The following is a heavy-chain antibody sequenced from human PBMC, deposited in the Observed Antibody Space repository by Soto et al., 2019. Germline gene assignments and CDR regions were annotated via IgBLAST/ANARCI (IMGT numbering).Heavy chain of an antibody. V-gene: IGHV3-33*01. D-gene: IGHD2-8*01. CDR1: GFSFSSYG. CDR2: IWYDGSYK. CDR3: ARTSLRRVSSSGDY. Sequence: QVQLVESGGGVVRPGRSLRLSCTASGFSFSSYGMQWVRQAPGKGLEWVAVIWYDGSYKDYADSVKGRFTISRDNSKNTLYLQMNTLRAEDTALYYCARTSLRRVSSSGDYWGQGTLVTVSS. J-gene: IGHJ4*02.